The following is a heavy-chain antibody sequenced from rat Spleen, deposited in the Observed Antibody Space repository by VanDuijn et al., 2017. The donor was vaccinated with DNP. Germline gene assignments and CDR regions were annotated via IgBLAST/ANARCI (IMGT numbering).Heavy chain of an antibody. CDR3: SSGGPNMVQGNWFAY. CDR2: ISSGGNT. V-gene: IGHV2S12*01. J-gene: IGHJ3*01. D-gene: IGHD1-11*01. Sequence: QVQVKESGPGLVQSSQTLSLTCTVSGFSLTTNGVSWVRQPPGKGLEWIAAISSGGNTYYNSALISRLTISRDTSKSQVFLGMNSLQTEDTAMYYCSSGGPNMVQGNWFAYWGQGTLVTVSS. CDR1: GFSLTTNG.